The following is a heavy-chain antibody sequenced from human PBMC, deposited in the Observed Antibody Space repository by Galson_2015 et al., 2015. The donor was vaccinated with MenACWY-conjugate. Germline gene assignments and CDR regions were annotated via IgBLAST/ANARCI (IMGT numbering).Heavy chain of an antibody. V-gene: IGHV4-59*08. CDR3: ARHPDYDFWSRTPSNWFDP. Sequence: LTCTVSGGSISSYYWSWIRQPPGKGLEWIGYIYYSGSTNYNPSLKSRVTISVDTSKNQFSLKLSSVTAADTAVYYCARHPDYDFWSRTPSNWFDPWGREPWSPSPQ. CDR2: IYYSGST. D-gene: IGHD3-3*01. J-gene: IGHJ5*02. CDR1: GGSISSYY.